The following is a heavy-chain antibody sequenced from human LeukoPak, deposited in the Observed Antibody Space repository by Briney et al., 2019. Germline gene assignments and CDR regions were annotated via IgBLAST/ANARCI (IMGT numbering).Heavy chain of an antibody. V-gene: IGHV3-23*01. D-gene: IGHD5-12*01. CDR2: ISGSGDST. CDR3: AKLGYSGYDPFDY. J-gene: IGHJ4*02. CDR1: GFTFSSYG. Sequence: GGSLRLSCAASGFTFSSYGMSWVRQAPGKGLEWLSAISGSGDSTYYADSVKGWLTISRDNSKNTLYLQMNSLRAEDTAVYYCAKLGYSGYDPFDYWGQGTLVTVSS.